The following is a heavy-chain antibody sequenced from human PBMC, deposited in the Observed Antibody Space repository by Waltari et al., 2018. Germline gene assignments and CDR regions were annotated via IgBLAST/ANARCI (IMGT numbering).Heavy chain of an antibody. J-gene: IGHJ4*02. V-gene: IGHV1-69-2*01. D-gene: IGHD6-19*01. CDR1: GYTFTDYY. Sequence: EVQLVQSGAEVKKPGATVKISCKASGYTFTDYYMHWVQQAPGKGLEWMGRVCPEGGQTKYAEKFPGKVTITPDTSTDTAYMGLGSLGSEDTAVEYCATGRDSGWYDYWGQGTLVPVSS. CDR2: VCPEGGQT. CDR3: ATGRDSGWYDY.